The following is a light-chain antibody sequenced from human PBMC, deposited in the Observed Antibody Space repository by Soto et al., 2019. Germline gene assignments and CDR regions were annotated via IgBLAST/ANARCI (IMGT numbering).Light chain of an antibody. CDR2: HSS. CDR3: QSYDSSLSALYV. CDR1: NSNIGAGYH. J-gene: IGLJ1*01. Sequence: QSVLTQPPSVSGVPGQRVTISCTGSNSNIGAGYHVHWYQQLPGTAPKLLIYHSSNRPSGVPDRFSGSRSGTSASLAITGLQAEDEADYYGQSYDSSLSALYVVGTGTKLTVL. V-gene: IGLV1-40*01.